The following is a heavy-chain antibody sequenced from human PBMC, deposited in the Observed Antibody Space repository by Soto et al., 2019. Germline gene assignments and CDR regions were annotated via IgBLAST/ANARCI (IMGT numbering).Heavy chain of an antibody. J-gene: IGHJ4*02. CDR1: AFTFSRYW. V-gene: IGHV3-74*01. D-gene: IGHD3-3*01. CDR3: ARGWVEGLSRQPPTDY. CDR2: IDSYGSAT. Sequence: GGSVRVSCSASAFTFSRYWMHWVRQAPGKGLLWVSRIDSYGSATSQVDSVEGRFTISRDNAKNTLYLQMNSLRAEDTAVYYCARGWVEGLSRQPPTDYWGQGTLVTDSS.